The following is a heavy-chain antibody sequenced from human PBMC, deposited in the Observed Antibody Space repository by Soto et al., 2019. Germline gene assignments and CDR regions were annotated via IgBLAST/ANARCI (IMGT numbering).Heavy chain of an antibody. CDR1: GGSFSGYY. D-gene: IGHD2-15*01. V-gene: IGHV4-34*01. J-gene: IGHJ4*02. Sequence: SETLSLTCAVYGGSFSGYYLSWIRQPPGKGLEWIGEINHSGSTNYNPSLKSRVTISVDTSKNQFSLKLSSVTAADTAVYYCARVDLDIVVVVAAHGYFDYWGQGTLVTVSS. CDR3: ARVDLDIVVVVAAHGYFDY. CDR2: INHSGST.